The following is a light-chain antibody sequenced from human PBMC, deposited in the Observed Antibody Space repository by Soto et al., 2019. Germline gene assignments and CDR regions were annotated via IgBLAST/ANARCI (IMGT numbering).Light chain of an antibody. CDR1: QDINSY. J-gene: IGKJ4*01. V-gene: IGKV1-9*01. CDR2: AGT. CDR3: QQLHVYPST. Sequence: IQWTQSPSSLSASAADRVSITCRASQDINSYLAWYQQKPGKAPNLLIYAGTSLQSGVPSRFSGSGSGTEFTLTISSLQPEDFATYYCQQLHVYPSTFGGGTKLDIK.